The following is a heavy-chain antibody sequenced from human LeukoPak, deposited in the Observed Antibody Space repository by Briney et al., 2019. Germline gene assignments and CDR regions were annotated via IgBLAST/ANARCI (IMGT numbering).Heavy chain of an antibody. CDR2: ISSGSSAI. CDR3: ARGLTAVTRHFDF. Sequence: GGSLRLSCAASGFTFSSYSMNWVRQAPGKGLEWVSIISSGSSAIFSADALKGRFTISRDDAKNLLYLDMNSLRAEDTAVYYCARGLTAVTRHFDFWGQGTLVTVSS. CDR1: GFTFSSYS. V-gene: IGHV3-21*01. J-gene: IGHJ4*02. D-gene: IGHD4-17*01.